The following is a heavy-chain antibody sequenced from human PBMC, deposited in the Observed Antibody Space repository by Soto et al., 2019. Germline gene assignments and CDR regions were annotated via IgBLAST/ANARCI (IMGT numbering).Heavy chain of an antibody. V-gene: IGHV4-59*08. D-gene: IGHD5-18*01. CDR1: GGSISSYY. CDR2: IYYSGST. CDR3: ASGYGSCFDY. J-gene: IGHJ4*02. Sequence: QVQLQESGPGLVKPSETLSLTCTVSGGSISSYYWSWIRQPPGKGLEWIGYIYYSGSTNYNPTLKRRVTLSVDTPKNQVSLKLSSVTAADTAVDYCASGYGSCFDYWGQGTLVTVSS.